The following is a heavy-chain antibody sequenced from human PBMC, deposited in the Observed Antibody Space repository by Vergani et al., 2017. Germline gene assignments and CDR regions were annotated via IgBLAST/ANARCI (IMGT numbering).Heavy chain of an antibody. J-gene: IGHJ4*02. CDR2: IKNTGDSN. CDR3: GRGSDNYN. V-gene: IGHV3-23*01. CDR1: GFTFSSHA. D-gene: IGHD5-24*01. Sequence: EVQLLQSEGAVVQPGGSLRLSCVASGFTFSSHAMSWVRQGHGQGLEWVSSIKNTGDSNNYADSVKGRFTISRDNSKNTLYLQMNSLRVEDTAVYYCGRGSDNYNGGEGTLVTVSS.